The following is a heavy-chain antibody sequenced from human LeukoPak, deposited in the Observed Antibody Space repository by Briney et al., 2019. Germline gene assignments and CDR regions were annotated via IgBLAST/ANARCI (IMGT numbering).Heavy chain of an antibody. CDR1: GGSISSYY. V-gene: IGHV4-59*01. CDR2: IYYSGST. J-gene: IGHJ5*02. Sequence: SETLSLTCTVSGGSISSYYWSWIRQPPGKGLEWIGYIYYSGSTNYNRSLKSRVTISVDTSKNQFSLTLSSVTAADTAVYYCAREYCSSTSCYTGEWFDPWGQGTLVTVSS. CDR3: AREYCSSTSCYTGEWFDP. D-gene: IGHD2-2*02.